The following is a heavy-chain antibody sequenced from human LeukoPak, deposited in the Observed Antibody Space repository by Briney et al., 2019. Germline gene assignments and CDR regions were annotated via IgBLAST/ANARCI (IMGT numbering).Heavy chain of an antibody. CDR1: GFTFDDYA. CDR2: INWNGGNT. J-gene: IGHJ4*02. D-gene: IGHD1-26*01. Sequence: GGSLRLSCAASGFTFDDYAMSWVRQTPGKGLEWVSGINWNGGNTGYADSVKGRFTISRDNAKNSLCLQMNSLRAEDTALYYCASGWELHDYWGQGTLVTVSS. V-gene: IGHV3-20*04. CDR3: ASGWELHDY.